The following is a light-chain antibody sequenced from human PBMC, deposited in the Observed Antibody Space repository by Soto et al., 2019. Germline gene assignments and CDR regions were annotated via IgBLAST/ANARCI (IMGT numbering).Light chain of an antibody. CDR1: SSDVGGYNY. CDR3: SSYTSSSTV. J-gene: IGLJ1*01. CDR2: EVS. V-gene: IGLV2-14*01. Sequence: QSALTQPASVSGSPGQSITISCTGTSSDVGGYNYVSWYQQHPGKAPKLMIYEVSNRPSGVSNRFSGSKSGNTASLTIFGLQAEDEADYYCSSYTSSSTVFGTGTQLTVL.